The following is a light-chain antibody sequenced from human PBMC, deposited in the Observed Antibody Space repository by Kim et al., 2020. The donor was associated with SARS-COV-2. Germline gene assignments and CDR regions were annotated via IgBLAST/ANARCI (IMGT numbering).Light chain of an antibody. CDR3: AAWDDSLNGYVV. V-gene: IGLV1-44*01. CDR1: SSNIGSIT. CDR2: STN. J-gene: IGLJ2*01. Sequence: QRVTISCAGSSSNIGSITVNWYQQPPGTAPKLLIYSTNQRPSGVPDRFSGSKSGTSASLAISGLQSEDEADYYCAAWDDSLNGYVVFGGGTQLTVL.